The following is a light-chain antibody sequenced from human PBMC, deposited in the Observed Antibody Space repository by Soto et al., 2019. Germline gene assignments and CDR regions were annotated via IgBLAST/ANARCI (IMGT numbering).Light chain of an antibody. Sequence: ELVMTQSPATLSVSPGERATLSCRASQSVSSNLAWYQQKPGQAPRLLMYGASTRATGSPARFSGSGSGTEFTLTISSLQSEDFAVYFCQQYNNWPWTFGQGTKV. CDR2: GAS. V-gene: IGKV3-15*01. J-gene: IGKJ1*01. CDR3: QQYNNWPWT. CDR1: QSVSSN.